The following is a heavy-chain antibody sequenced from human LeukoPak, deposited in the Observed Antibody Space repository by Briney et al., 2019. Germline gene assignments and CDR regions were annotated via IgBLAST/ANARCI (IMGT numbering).Heavy chain of an antibody. CDR1: GFTFSSCG. D-gene: IGHD5-12*01. CDR3: ARDYLCAFDI. Sequence: GGSLRLSCAASGFTFSSCGMHWVRQGPGKGLVWVSRINTDGSSTSNADSVKGRFTISRDNAKNTLYLQMNSLRAEDTAVYYCARDYLCAFDIWGQGTMVTVSS. J-gene: IGHJ3*02. V-gene: IGHV3-74*01. CDR2: INTDGSST.